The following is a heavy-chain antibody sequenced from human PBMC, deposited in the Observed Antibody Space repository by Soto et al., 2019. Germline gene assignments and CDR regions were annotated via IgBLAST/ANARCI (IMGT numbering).Heavy chain of an antibody. CDR2: IIPLYGTV. CDR1: GGTFNSYG. V-gene: IGHV1-69*06. D-gene: IGHD3-10*01. CDR3: ARVRVIRGVIPSHFGL. J-gene: IGHJ4*02. Sequence: QAHLAQSGAEVKKPGSSVTVCCKASGGTFNSYGISWVRQAPGQGLDWMGVIIPLYGTVNYAQKFQGRVSITADKSTSTAYMDLNSLRSDDTAVYYCARVRVIRGVIPSHFGLWGQGTQVTVSS.